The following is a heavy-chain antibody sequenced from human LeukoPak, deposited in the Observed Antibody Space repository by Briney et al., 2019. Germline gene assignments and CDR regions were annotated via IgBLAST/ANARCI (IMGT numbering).Heavy chain of an antibody. V-gene: IGHV4-30-4*01. D-gene: IGHD3-16*02. CDR2: ISYSGST. J-gene: IGHJ4*02. CDR1: GGSISRYY. CDR3: ARFYQTYYFDY. Sequence: SETLSLTCTVSGGSISRYYWSWIRQPPGKGLEWIGYISYSGSTYYNPSLKSRVTISVDTSKNQFSLKLSSVTAADTAVYYCARFYQTYYFDYWGQGTLVTVSS.